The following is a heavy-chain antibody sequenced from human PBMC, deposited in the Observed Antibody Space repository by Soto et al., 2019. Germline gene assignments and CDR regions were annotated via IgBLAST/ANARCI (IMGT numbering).Heavy chain of an antibody. CDR1: GGSFSGYY. Sequence: PSETLSLTCAVYGGSFSGYYWSWIRQPPGKRLEWIGYIYYSGSTNYNPSLKSRVTISVDTSKNQFSLKLSSVTAADTAVYYCARGYSSSWYPYYYYGMDVWGQGTTVTVSS. D-gene: IGHD6-13*01. V-gene: IGHV4-59*01. CDR2: IYYSGST. J-gene: IGHJ6*02. CDR3: ARGYSSSWYPYYYYGMDV.